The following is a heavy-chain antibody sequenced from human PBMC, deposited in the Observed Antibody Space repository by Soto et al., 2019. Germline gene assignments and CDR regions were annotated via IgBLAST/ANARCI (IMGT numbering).Heavy chain of an antibody. J-gene: IGHJ4*02. CDR2: IYHSGST. V-gene: IGHV4-30-2*01. Sequence: PSETLSLTCAVSGGSISSGGYSWSWIRQPPGKGLEWIGYIYHSGSTYYNPSLKSRVTISVDRSKNQFSLKLSSVTAADTAVYYCARSDIVATNFDYWGQGTLVTVSS. CDR3: ARSDIVATNFDY. CDR1: GGSISSGGYS. D-gene: IGHD5-12*01.